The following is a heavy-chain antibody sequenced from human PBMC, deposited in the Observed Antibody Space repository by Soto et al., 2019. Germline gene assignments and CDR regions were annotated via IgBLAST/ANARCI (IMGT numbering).Heavy chain of an antibody. J-gene: IGHJ3*02. CDR2: ISYDGSNK. V-gene: IGHV3-30*18. Sequence: GGSLRLSCAASGFTFSSYGMHWVRQAPGKGLEWVAVISYDGSNKYYADSVKGRFTISRDNSKNTLYLQMNSLRAEDTAVYYCAKALPMVRGDAFDTWGQGTMVTVSS. CDR1: GFTFSSYG. D-gene: IGHD3-10*01. CDR3: AKALPMVRGDAFDT.